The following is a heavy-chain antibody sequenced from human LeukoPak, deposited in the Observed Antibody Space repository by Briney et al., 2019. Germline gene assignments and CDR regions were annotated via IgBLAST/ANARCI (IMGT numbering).Heavy chain of an antibody. J-gene: IGHJ5*02. CDR1: GYTFTGYY. V-gene: IGHV1-18*04. CDR2: ISAYNGNT. Sequence: ASVKVSCKASGYTFTGYYMHWVRQAPGQGLEWMGWISAYNGNTNYAQKLQGRVTMTTDTSTSTAYMELRSLRSDDTAVYYCARPLGQYSSNWFDPWGQGTLVTVSS. D-gene: IGHD6-6*01. CDR3: ARPLGQYSSNWFDP.